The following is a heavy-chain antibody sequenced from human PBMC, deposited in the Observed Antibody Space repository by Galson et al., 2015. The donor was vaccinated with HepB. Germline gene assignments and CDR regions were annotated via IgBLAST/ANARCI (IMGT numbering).Heavy chain of an antibody. CDR1: GFTFSSYA. D-gene: IGHD2-15*01. CDR2: ISYDGSNK. CDR3: ARDRDSRFDY. J-gene: IGHJ4*02. V-gene: IGHV3-30*04. Sequence: SLRLSCAASGFTFSSYAMHWVRQAPGKGLEWVAVISYDGSNKYYADSVKGRFTISRDNSKNTLYLQMNSLRAEDTAVYYCARDRDSRFDYWGQGTLVTVSS.